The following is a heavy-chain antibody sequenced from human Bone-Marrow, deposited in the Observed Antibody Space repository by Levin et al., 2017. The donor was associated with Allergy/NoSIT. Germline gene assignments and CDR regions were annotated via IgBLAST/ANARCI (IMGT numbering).Heavy chain of an antibody. CDR2: ITSSSGYI. D-gene: IGHD3-22*01. Sequence: AGGSLRLSCAASGFTFSNYAMSWVRQAPGKGLEWVSSITSSSGYIYYADSLKGRFTISRDNAKNSLYLQMNSLRAEDTAVYYCARDQNYDSSGYRLRDNWFDPWGQGTLVTVSS. CDR1: GFTFSNYA. J-gene: IGHJ5*02. V-gene: IGHV3-21*01. CDR3: ARDQNYDSSGYRLRDNWFDP.